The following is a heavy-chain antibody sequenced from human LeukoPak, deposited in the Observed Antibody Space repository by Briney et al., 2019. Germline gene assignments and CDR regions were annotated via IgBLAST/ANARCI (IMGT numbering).Heavy chain of an antibody. Sequence: PGGSLRLSCAASGFTFSSYSMNWVRQAPGKGLEWVSSISSSSSYIYYADSVKGRFTISRDNAKNSLYLQMNSLRAEDTAVYYCARDFGPNSYPPDYDNSGYYSGMSGYWGQGTLVTVSS. CDR2: ISSSSSYI. CDR3: ARDFGPNSYPPDYDNSGYYSGMSGY. V-gene: IGHV3-21*01. J-gene: IGHJ4*02. D-gene: IGHD3-22*01. CDR1: GFTFSSYS.